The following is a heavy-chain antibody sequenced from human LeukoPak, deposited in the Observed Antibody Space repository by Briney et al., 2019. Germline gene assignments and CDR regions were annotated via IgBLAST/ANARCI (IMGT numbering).Heavy chain of an antibody. J-gene: IGHJ4*02. CDR1: GFTFGDYA. CDR3: TRGHVGALDY. V-gene: IGHV3-49*04. Sequence: PGGSLRLSCTASGFTFGDYAMSWVRQAPGKGLGWVGFIRSKAYGGTTEYAASVKGRFTISRDDSKSIAYLQMNSLKTEDTAVYYCTRGHVGALDYWGQGTLVTVSS. CDR2: IRSKAYGGTT. D-gene: IGHD1-26*01.